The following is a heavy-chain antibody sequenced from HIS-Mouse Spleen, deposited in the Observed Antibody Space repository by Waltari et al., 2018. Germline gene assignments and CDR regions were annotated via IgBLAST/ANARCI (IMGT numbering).Heavy chain of an antibody. J-gene: IGHJ6*02. CDR1: GGSISSSSYY. Sequence: QLQLQESGPGLVKPSETLSLTCTVSGGSISSSSYYWGWIRQPPGKGLEWIGSIDYSGGTSYSPSLKGRVTISVDTSKNQVSLKLSSVTAADTAVYYCASDDPFPISFGMDVWGQGTTVTVSS. CDR3: ASDDPFPISFGMDV. CDR2: IDYSGGT. V-gene: IGHV4-39*07. D-gene: IGHD3-3*01.